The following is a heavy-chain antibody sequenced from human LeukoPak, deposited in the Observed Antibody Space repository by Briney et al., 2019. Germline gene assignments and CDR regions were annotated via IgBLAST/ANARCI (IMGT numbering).Heavy chain of an antibody. J-gene: IGHJ5*02. CDR3: AKTGGRIPVYNWFDP. CDR2: ISGSGGST. CDR1: GFTFSSYA. D-gene: IGHD1-26*01. V-gene: IGHV3-23*01. Sequence: GGSLRLSCAASGFTFSSYAMSWVRQAPGKGLKWVSAISGSGGSTYYADSVKGRFTISRDNSKNTLYLQMNSLRAEDTAVYYCAKTGGRIPVYNWFDPWGQGTLVTVSS.